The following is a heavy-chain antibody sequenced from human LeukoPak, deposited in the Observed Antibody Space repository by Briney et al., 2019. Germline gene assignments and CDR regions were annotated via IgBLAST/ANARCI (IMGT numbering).Heavy chain of an antibody. Sequence: GASVKVSCKASGYTFTSYAMNWVRQAPGQGLEWMGWINTNTGNPTYAQGFTGRFVFSLDTSVSTAYLQISSLKAEDTAVYYCARDWYSSSWPGDYFDYWGQGTLVTVSS. CDR1: GYTFTSYA. D-gene: IGHD6-13*01. V-gene: IGHV7-4-1*02. J-gene: IGHJ4*02. CDR3: ARDWYSSSWPGDYFDY. CDR2: INTNTGNP.